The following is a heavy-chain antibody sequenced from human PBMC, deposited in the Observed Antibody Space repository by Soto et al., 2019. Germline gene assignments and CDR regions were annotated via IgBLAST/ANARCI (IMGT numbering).Heavy chain of an antibody. CDR3: ASGRGSSWYRGLYYYYGMDV. D-gene: IGHD6-13*01. CDR2: IIPILGIA. J-gene: IGHJ6*02. Sequence: GASVKVSCKASGGTFSSYTISWVRQAPGQGLEWMGRIIPILGIANYAQKFQGRVTITADESTSTAYMELSSLRSEDTAVYYCASGRGSSWYRGLYYYYGMDVWGQGTTVTVSS. CDR1: GGTFSSYT. V-gene: IGHV1-69*02.